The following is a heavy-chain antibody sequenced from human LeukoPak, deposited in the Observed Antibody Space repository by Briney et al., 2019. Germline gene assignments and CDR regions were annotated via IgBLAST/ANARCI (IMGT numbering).Heavy chain of an antibody. V-gene: IGHV4-34*01. Sequence: PSETLSLTCAGYGGSFSGYYWSWIRQPPGKGMKWIGEINHSGSTNYNPSLKSRVTISVDTSKNQFSLKLSSVTAADTAVYYCARPAVVTAALDIWGQGTMVTVSS. CDR1: GGSFSGYY. J-gene: IGHJ3*02. CDR2: INHSGST. D-gene: IGHD2-2*01. CDR3: ARPAVVTAALDI.